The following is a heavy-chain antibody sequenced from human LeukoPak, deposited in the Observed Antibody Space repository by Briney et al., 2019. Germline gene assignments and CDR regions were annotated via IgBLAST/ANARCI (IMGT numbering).Heavy chain of an antibody. D-gene: IGHD3-10*01. J-gene: IGHJ4*02. Sequence: GGSLRLSCAASGFTFSSYWMSWVRQAPGKGLEWVANIKQDGSEKYYVDSVKGRFTISRDNAKNSLYLQMNSLRAEDTAVYYCARFGESFQHRYFDYWGQGTLVTVSS. CDR3: ARFGESFQHRYFDY. CDR2: IKQDGSEK. CDR1: GFTFSSYW. V-gene: IGHV3-7*01.